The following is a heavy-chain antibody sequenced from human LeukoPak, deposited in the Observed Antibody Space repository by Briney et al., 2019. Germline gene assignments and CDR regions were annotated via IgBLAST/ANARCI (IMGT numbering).Heavy chain of an antibody. V-gene: IGHV1-3*01. CDR2: INAGNGNT. J-gene: IGHJ4*02. CDR3: ARDDILTGFD. Sequence: ASVKVSCKASGYTFTSYAMHWVRQAPGQRLEWMGWINAGNGNTKYSHKFQGRVTITRDTSASTAYMELSSLRSEDTAVYYCARDDILTGFDWGQGTLVTVSS. CDR1: GYTFTSYA. D-gene: IGHD3-9*01.